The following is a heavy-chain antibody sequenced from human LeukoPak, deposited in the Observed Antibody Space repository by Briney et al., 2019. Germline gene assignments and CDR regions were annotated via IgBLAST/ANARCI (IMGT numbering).Heavy chain of an antibody. J-gene: IGHJ4*02. V-gene: IGHV3-21*01. CDR3: AGNTFDYNSGGFSG. CDR2: ISSSGIYI. D-gene: IGHD3-10*01. CDR1: GFTFSKYS. Sequence: GGSLRLSCAASGFTFSKYSINWVRQAPGKGLEWVSSISSSGIYIYYADSVKGRFTISRDNAKNSLYLQMNSLRAEDTAVYYCAGNTFDYNSGGFSGWGQGTLVTVSS.